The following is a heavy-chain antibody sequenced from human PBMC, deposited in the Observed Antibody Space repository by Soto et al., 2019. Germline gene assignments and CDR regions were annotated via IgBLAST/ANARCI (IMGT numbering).Heavy chain of an antibody. CDR2: ISGSGGGT. CDR3: AKAGKRGIMTTGPSSFAAWAHYGMDV. CDR1: GFTFSSYA. D-gene: IGHD4-4*01. V-gene: IGHV3-23*01. J-gene: IGHJ6*02. Sequence: EVQLLESGGGLVQPGGSLRLSCAASGFTFSSYAMTWVRQAPGKGLEWVSAISGSGGGTYYADSVMGRFTISRDNSKNTVYLQMNSLRADDTALYYCAKAGKRGIMTTGPSSFAAWAHYGMDVWGQGTTVTVSS.